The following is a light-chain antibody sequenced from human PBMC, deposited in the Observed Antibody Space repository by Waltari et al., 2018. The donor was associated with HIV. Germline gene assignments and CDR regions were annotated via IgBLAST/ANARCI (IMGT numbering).Light chain of an antibody. CDR2: EVS. J-gene: IGLJ2*01. Sequence: QSALTQPPPASGSPGQSVTISCTGTSSDVGGYNYVSWYQQHPGKAPKLMIYEVSKRPSGVPARFSGSKSGNTASLTVSGLQAEDEADYYCSSYAGSNNLVFGGGTKLTVL. V-gene: IGLV2-8*01. CDR3: SSYAGSNNLV. CDR1: SSDVGGYNY.